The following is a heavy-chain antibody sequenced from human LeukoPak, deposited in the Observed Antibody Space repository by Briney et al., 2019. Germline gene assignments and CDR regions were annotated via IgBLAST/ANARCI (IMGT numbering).Heavy chain of an antibody. CDR3: AKDHSGSYI. J-gene: IGHJ4*02. CDR2: ISYDGSSK. D-gene: IGHD1-26*01. V-gene: IGHV3-30*18. Sequence: PGGSLRLSCAASGFTFSSYGMHWVRQAPGKGLEWVAVISYDGSSKYYADSVKGRLTISRDNSKNTLYLQMNSLRAEDTAVYYCAKDHSGSYIWGQGTLVTVSS. CDR1: GFTFSSYG.